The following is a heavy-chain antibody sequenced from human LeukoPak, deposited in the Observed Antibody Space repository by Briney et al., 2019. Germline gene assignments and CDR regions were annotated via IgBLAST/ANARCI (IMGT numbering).Heavy chain of an antibody. V-gene: IGHV3-23*01. CDR3: TCNYYGSGDLDYYYMDV. J-gene: IGHJ6*03. Sequence: GGSLRLSCAASGFTFSSYAMSWVRQAPGKGLEWVSAISGSGGSTYYADSVKGRFTISRDNSKNTLYLQMNSLKTEDTAVYYCTCNYYGSGDLDYYYMDVWGKGTTVTISS. D-gene: IGHD3-10*01. CDR2: ISGSGGST. CDR1: GFTFSSYA.